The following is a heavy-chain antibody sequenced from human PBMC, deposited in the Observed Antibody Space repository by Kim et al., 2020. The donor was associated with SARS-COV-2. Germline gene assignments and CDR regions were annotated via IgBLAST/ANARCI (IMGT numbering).Heavy chain of an antibody. J-gene: IGHJ4*02. V-gene: IGHV3-33*01. Sequence: KYYADSVKCRFTISRDNSKNTLYLQMNSLRAEDTAVYYCARDRSKLELEIWCQVTLVTVSS. CDR3: ARDRSKLELEI. CDR2: K. D-gene: IGHD1-7*01.